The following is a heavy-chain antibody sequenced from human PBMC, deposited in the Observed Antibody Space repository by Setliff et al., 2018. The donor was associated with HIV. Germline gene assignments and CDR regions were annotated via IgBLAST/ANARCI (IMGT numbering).Heavy chain of an antibody. V-gene: IGHV4-59*08. CDR1: GGSISSYY. CDR2: IYYSGST. CDR3: ASRVYYYGSGAPFDY. Sequence: TLSLTCTVSGGSISSYYWSWIRQPPGKGLEWIGYIYYSGSTNYNPSLKSRVTISVDTSKNQFSLKLSSVTAADAAVYYCASRVYYYGSGAPFDYWGQGTLVTVSS. J-gene: IGHJ4*02. D-gene: IGHD3-10*01.